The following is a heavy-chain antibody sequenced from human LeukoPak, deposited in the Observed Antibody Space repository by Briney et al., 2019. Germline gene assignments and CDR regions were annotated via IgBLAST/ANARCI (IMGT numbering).Heavy chain of an antibody. V-gene: IGHV3-23*01. Sequence: GGSLRLSCATSGITFNNYPMTWVRQTPGKGLEWVADVSGSGPTTHYTDSVKGRFTISRDNSKNTLYLQMNSLRVEDTAVYYCARGGAPARYHFDYWGQGTLVTVSS. CDR1: GITFNNYP. CDR2: VSGSGPTT. J-gene: IGHJ4*02. D-gene: IGHD1-26*01. CDR3: ARGGAPARYHFDY.